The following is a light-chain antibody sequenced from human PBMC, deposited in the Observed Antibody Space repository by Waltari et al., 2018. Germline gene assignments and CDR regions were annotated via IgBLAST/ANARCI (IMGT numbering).Light chain of an antibody. J-gene: IGKJ2*01. CDR2: DAS. Sequence: DIQMTQSPSSLSASVGDRVNITCRASQDITKYLNWYQQKPGNTPKRLIYDASSLQSGVPSRFSGSGSGTVFTLTISSLQPEDVATYFCLHYDSAPYTFGQGTRVEI. CDR3: LHYDSAPYT. CDR1: QDITKY. V-gene: IGKV1-17*01.